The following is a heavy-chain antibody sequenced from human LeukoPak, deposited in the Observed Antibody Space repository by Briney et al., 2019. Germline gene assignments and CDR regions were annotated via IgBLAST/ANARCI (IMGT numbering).Heavy chain of an antibody. V-gene: IGHV4-59*01. CDR2: IYYSGST. D-gene: IGHD3-10*01. CDR1: GGSIISYY. CDR3: ARVGMTDALPDYSDF. J-gene: IGHJ4*02. Sequence: PSETPSLTCTVSGGSIISYYWTWIRQPPGKGLEWIGHIYYSGSTKYNPSLKSRVTISVDTSSNQFSLKLGSVTAADTAVYYCARVGMTDALPDYSDFWGQGTLVTVSS.